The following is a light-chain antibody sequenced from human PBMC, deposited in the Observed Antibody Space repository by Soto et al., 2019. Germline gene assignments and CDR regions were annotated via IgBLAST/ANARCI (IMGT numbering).Light chain of an antibody. Sequence: QSALTQPASVSGSPGQSITISCTGTSSDVGGYNYVSWYQQHPGKVPKLMIYDVTNRPSGVSNRFSGSKSGNTASLTISGLQAEDEADYYCSSYTSTSALRVFGTGTKVTVL. J-gene: IGLJ1*01. CDR2: DVT. CDR3: SSYTSTSALRV. CDR1: SSDVGGYNY. V-gene: IGLV2-14*03.